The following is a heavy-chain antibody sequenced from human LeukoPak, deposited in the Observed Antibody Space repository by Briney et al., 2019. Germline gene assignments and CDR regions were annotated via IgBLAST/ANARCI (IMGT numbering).Heavy chain of an antibody. V-gene: IGHV3-23*01. D-gene: IGHD2-2*01. Sequence: PGGSLRLSCAASGFTFSSYAMSWVRQAPGKGLEWVSAISSFGDRTNYADSGKGRFTISRDNSKSTLYLQMNSLRADDTAVYYCAKDGGDCSTPSCDYFDYWGQGTLVTVAS. CDR1: GFTFSSYA. CDR3: AKDGGDCSTPSCDYFDY. J-gene: IGHJ4*02. CDR2: ISSFGDRT.